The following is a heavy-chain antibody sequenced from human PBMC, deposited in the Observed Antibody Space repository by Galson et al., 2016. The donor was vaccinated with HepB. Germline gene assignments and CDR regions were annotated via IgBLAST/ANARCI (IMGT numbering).Heavy chain of an antibody. D-gene: IGHD2-15*01. CDR3: ARGGYSPMDV. J-gene: IGHJ6*02. CDR1: GDSISSYY. V-gene: IGHV4-59*01. CDR2: IYYSGTT. Sequence: SETLSLTCTVSGDSISSYYWSWIRQPPEKGLEWIGYIYYSGTTNYTPSLKSRVTIPVDTSKNQFSLKLSSVTAADTAVYYCARGGYSPMDVWGQGTTVTVSS.